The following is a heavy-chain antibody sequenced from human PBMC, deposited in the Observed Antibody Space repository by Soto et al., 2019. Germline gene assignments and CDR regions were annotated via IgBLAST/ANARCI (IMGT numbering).Heavy chain of an antibody. V-gene: IGHV1-69*12. J-gene: IGHJ2*01. CDR3: ARGNHRWLQLWYFDL. CDR2: IIPIFGTA. D-gene: IGHD5-12*01. Sequence: QVQLVQSGAEVKKPGSSVTVSCKASGGTFSSYTISWVRQAPGQGLEWMGGIIPIFGTANYAQKFQGRVTITADESTSTDYMELSSLRSEATAVYYWARGNHRWLQLWYFDLWGRGTLVTVSS. CDR1: GGTFSSYT.